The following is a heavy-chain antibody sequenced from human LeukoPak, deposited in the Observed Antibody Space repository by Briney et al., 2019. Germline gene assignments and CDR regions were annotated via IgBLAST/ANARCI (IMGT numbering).Heavy chain of an antibody. CDR1: GGSISSYY. D-gene: IGHD6-6*01. V-gene: IGHV4-59*01. CDR3: ARGRRRAYYYYYYYMDV. Sequence: SETLSLTCTVSGGSISSYYWSWIRQPPGKGLEWIGYIYYSGSTNYNPSLKSRVTISVDTSKNQFSLKLSSVTAADTAVYYCARGRRRAYYYYYYYMDVWGKGTTVTVSS. J-gene: IGHJ6*03. CDR2: IYYSGST.